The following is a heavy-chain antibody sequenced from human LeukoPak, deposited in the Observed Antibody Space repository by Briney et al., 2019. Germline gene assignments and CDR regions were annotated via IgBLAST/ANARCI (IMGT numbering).Heavy chain of an antibody. V-gene: IGHV3-48*04. Sequence: GGSLRLSYAASGFTLSSYSMNWVRQAPGKGLEWVSYISSSGSTIYYADSVKGRFTISRDNAKNSPYLQMNSLRAEDTAVYYCARAPHLVPFDYWGQGTLVTVSS. D-gene: IGHD6-13*01. CDR3: ARAPHLVPFDY. CDR1: GFTLSSYS. CDR2: ISSSGSTI. J-gene: IGHJ4*02.